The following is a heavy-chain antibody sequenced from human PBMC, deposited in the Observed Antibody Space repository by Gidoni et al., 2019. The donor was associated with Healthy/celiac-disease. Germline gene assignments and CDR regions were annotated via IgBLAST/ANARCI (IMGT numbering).Heavy chain of an antibody. CDR1: GYTFTSSG. J-gene: IGHJ6*03. D-gene: IGHD3-16*01. Sequence: QVQLVQSGAAVKQPGASVKVSCTASGYTFTSSGIRWVRQAPGQGLEWMGWISAYNGNTNYAQKLQGRVTMTTDTSTSTAYMELRSLRSDDTAVYYCARDWGPGGIGDRYYYYYMDVWGKGTTVTVSS. CDR2: ISAYNGNT. CDR3: ARDWGPGGIGDRYYYYYMDV. V-gene: IGHV1-18*01.